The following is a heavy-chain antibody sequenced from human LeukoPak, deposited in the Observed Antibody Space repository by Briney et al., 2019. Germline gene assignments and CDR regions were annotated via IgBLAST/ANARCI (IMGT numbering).Heavy chain of an antibody. D-gene: IGHD3-10*01. J-gene: IGHJ4*02. Sequence: GGSLRLSCAASGFTFSSYGMQWVHQAPRKGLKYVTFIHYDGSNKHYSNSVKGRFTISRDNSKNTLYLHMNSLRAEDTAVYYCAKDPIRGVRPYYFSSWGQGTLVTVSS. CDR2: IHYDGSNK. V-gene: IGHV3-30*02. CDR3: AKDPIRGVRPYYFSS. CDR1: GFTFSSYG.